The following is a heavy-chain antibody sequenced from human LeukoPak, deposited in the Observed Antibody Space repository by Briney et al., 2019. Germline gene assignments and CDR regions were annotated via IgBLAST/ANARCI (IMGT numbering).Heavy chain of an antibody. V-gene: IGHV1-2*06. J-gene: IGHJ4*02. D-gene: IGHD1-26*01. CDR3: AREGQLVRATEYDY. CDR2: INPNSGGT. CDR1: GYTFTGYW. Sequence: ASVKVSCKASGYTFTGYWLHWVRQAPGQGLEWMGRINPNSGGTKYPQKFQGRVTMTRDTAINTVYMEVSRLRSDDTAVYYCAREGQLVRATEYDYWGQGTLVTVSS.